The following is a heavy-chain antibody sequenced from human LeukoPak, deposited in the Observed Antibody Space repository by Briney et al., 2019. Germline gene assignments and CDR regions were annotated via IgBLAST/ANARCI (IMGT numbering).Heavy chain of an antibody. D-gene: IGHD3-22*01. CDR3: TTLYYYDSSGYPPLTWDY. V-gene: IGHV3-15*01. CDR1: GFTFSNAW. J-gene: IGHJ4*02. Sequence: GGSLRLSCAASGFTFSNAWMSWVRQAPGKGLEWVGRIKSKTDGGTTDYAAPVKGRFTISRDDSKNTLYLQMNSLKTEDTAVYYCTTLYYYDSSGYPPLTWDYWGQGTLVTVSS. CDR2: IKSKTDGGTT.